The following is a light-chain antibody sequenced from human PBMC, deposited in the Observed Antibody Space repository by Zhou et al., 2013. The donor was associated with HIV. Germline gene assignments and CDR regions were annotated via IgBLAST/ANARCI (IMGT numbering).Light chain of an antibody. CDR1: QSISSW. CDR3: HQYGSTPWT. V-gene: IGKV1-5*03. J-gene: IGKJ1*01. CDR2: QAS. Sequence: DIQMTQSPSTLSASVGDRVTITCRASQSISSWLAWYQQKPGKAPNLLIYQASTLESGVPSRFSGSGSGTDFTLTISRLEPEDFAVYYCHQYGSTPWTFGQGTKVEIK.